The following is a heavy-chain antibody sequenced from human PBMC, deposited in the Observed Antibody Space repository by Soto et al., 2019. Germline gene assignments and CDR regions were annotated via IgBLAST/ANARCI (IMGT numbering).Heavy chain of an antibody. Sequence: EVHLVESGGGLVQPGGSLRLSCAASGFTFSSCSMNWVRQAPGKGLEWVSYISSSSTSIYYADSVKGRFTISRDNAKNSLYLEMNSLRAEDTAVYYCARDWYPNSAGDAFDIWGQGTMVTVSS. CDR1: GFTFSSCS. V-gene: IGHV3-48*01. D-gene: IGHD1-20*01. J-gene: IGHJ3*02. CDR2: ISSSSTSI. CDR3: ARDWYPNSAGDAFDI.